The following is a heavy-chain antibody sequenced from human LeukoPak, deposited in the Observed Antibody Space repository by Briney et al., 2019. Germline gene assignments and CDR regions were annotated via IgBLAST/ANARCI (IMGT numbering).Heavy chain of an antibody. J-gene: IGHJ4*02. Sequence: PSETLSLTCVVYGGSFSGYYWSWIRQPPGKGLEWIGEINPSGSTNYNPSLKSRVIISVDTSKNHFSLKLISVTAAGTAVYYCARGTVRIRLGDYWGQGTLVTVSS. V-gene: IGHV4-34*01. CDR2: INPSGST. D-gene: IGHD3-16*01. CDR3: ARGTVRIRLGDY. CDR1: GGSFSGYY.